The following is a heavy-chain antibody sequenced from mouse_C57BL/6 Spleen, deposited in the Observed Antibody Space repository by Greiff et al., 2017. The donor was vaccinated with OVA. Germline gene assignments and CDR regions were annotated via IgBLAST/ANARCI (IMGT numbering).Heavy chain of an antibody. Sequence: EVHLVESGGGLVQPGGSLKLSCAASGFTFSDYYMYWVRQTPEKRLEWVAYISNGGGSTYYPDTVKGRFTISRDNAKNTLYLQMSRLKSEDTAMYYCARLRSGSPYYAMDYWGQGTSVTVSS. CDR1: GFTFSDYY. CDR3: ARLRSGSPYYAMDY. D-gene: IGHD3-2*02. V-gene: IGHV5-12*01. CDR2: ISNGGGST. J-gene: IGHJ4*01.